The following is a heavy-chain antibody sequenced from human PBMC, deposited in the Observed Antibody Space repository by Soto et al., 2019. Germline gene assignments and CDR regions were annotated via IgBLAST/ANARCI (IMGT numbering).Heavy chain of an antibody. CDR2: ISYDDVNK. J-gene: IGHJ2*01. Sequence: QVQLVESEGGVVQPGRSLGLSCAASGFTFNTYGMHWVRQAPGKGLEWVAAISYDDVNKYYADSVKGRFTISRDNSKNTLYVQMNSLKPEDTAVYYCARSPQPTRGIHWYFDFWGRGILVAVSS. CDR3: ARSPQPTRGIHWYFDF. D-gene: IGHD2-2*01. V-gene: IGHV3-30*03. CDR1: GFTFNTYG.